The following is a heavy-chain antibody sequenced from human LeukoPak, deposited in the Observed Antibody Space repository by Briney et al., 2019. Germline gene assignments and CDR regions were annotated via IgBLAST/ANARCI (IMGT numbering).Heavy chain of an antibody. Sequence: GASVKVSCKASGYTFTGYYMHWVRQAPGQGLEWMGWINPNSGGTNYAQKFQGRVTMTRETSISTAYMELSRLRSDDTAVYYCARNLDSGNEIDYWGQGTLVTVSS. CDR3: ARNLDSGNEIDY. CDR1: GYTFTGYY. V-gene: IGHV1-2*02. D-gene: IGHD3-10*01. J-gene: IGHJ4*02. CDR2: INPNSGGT.